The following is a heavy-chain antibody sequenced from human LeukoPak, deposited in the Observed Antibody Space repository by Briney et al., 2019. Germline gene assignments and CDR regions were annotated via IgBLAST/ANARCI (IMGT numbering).Heavy chain of an antibody. D-gene: IGHD1-26*01. V-gene: IGHV4-59*01. CDR1: GGSISSYY. CDR2: IYYSGST. Sequence: SETLSLTCTVSGGSISSYYWSWIRQPPGKGLEWIGYIYYSGSTNYNPSLKSRVTISVDTSKNQFSLKLSSVTAADTAVYYCARGQTGSYFAADYWGQGTLVTVSS. J-gene: IGHJ4*02. CDR3: ARGQTGSYFAADY.